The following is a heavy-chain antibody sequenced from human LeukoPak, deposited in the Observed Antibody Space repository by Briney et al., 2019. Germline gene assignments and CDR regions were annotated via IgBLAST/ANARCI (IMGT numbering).Heavy chain of an antibody. Sequence: ASVKVSCKASGYTFTSYGISWVRQAPGQRLEWMGWISAYNGNTNYAQKLQGRVTMTTDTSTSTAYMELRSLRSDDTAVYYCARGPSNIAAADYYFDYWGQGTLVTVSS. CDR3: ARGPSNIAAADYYFDY. V-gene: IGHV1-18*04. D-gene: IGHD6-13*01. J-gene: IGHJ4*02. CDR1: GYTFTSYG. CDR2: ISAYNGNT.